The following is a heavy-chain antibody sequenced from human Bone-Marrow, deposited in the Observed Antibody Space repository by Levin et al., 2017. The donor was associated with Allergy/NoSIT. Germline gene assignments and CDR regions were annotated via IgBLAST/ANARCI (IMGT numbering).Heavy chain of an antibody. D-gene: IGHD2-15*01. CDR2: IIPIFGTA. J-gene: IGHJ3*02. CDR1: GGTFSSYA. Sequence: KISCKASGGTFSSYAISWVRQAPGQGLEWMGGIIPIFGTANYAQKFQGRVTITADESTSTAYMELSSLRSEDTAVYYCARGPYCSGGSCYFGGDAFDIWGQGTMVTVSS. CDR3: ARGPYCSGGSCYFGGDAFDI. V-gene: IGHV1-69*01.